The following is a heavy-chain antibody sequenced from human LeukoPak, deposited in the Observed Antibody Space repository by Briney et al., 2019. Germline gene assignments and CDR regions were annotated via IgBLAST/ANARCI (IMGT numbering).Heavy chain of an antibody. D-gene: IGHD4-17*01. V-gene: IGHV4-59*11. Sequence: SETLSLTCAVSDDSFSSHYWTWIRQPPGKGLEWIGYISYIGSTNYNPSLKSRVTISIDTSRNQFSLRLGSVTAADTAVYYCARDLVTVTKGFDIWGQGTMVSVSS. J-gene: IGHJ3*02. CDR3: ARDLVTVTKGFDI. CDR1: DDSFSSHY. CDR2: ISYIGST.